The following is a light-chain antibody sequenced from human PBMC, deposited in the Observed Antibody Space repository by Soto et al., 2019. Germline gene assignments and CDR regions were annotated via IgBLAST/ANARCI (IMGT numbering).Light chain of an antibody. CDR2: KAS. CDR1: QSISTL. V-gene: IGKV1-5*03. Sequence: DIQMTQSPSTLSASVGDRVIITCRASQSISTLLAWYQQKPGKAPKVVIYKASSLESGAPSRFSGSGSGTEFTLTSSSLQPDDFATYNGQQYSRYPLTFGGGTKVEI. J-gene: IGKJ4*01. CDR3: QQYSRYPLT.